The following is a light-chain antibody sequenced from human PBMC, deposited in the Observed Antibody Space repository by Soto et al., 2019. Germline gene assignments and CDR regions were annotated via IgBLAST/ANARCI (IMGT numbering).Light chain of an antibody. Sequence: DIQMTQSPSSLSASVGDRVTITCRASQVISNYLALYQQKAGKVPKLLIYGASTLQSGVPSRFSGSGSGTDFTLTISSLQPEDVATYYCQKYNSAPWTFGQGTKVEIK. V-gene: IGKV1-27*01. J-gene: IGKJ1*01. CDR1: QVISNY. CDR3: QKYNSAPWT. CDR2: GAS.